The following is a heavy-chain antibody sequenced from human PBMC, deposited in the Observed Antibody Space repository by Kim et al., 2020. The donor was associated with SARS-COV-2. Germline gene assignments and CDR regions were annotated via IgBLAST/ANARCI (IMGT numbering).Heavy chain of an antibody. CDR2: IYYSGST. Sequence: SETLSLTCTVSGGSISSSSYYWGWIRQPPGKGLEWIGSIYYSGSTYYNPSLKSRVTISVDTSKNQFSLKLSSVTAADTAVYYCVSQSPTKLKGGENWFDPWGQGTLVTVSS. CDR1: GGSISSSSYY. CDR3: VSQSPTKLKGGENWFDP. V-gene: IGHV4-39*01. J-gene: IGHJ5*02. D-gene: IGHD2-2*01.